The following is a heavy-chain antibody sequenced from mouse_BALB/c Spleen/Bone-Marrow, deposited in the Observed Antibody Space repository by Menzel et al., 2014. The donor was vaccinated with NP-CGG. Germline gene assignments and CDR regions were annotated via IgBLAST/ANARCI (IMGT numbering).Heavy chain of an antibody. CDR1: GFTFTDYY. Sequence: EVKLMESGGGLVQPGGSLILSCATSGFTFTDYYMSWVRQPPGKALEWLGFIRNKANGYTTEYSASVKGRFTISRDNSQSILYLQMNTLRAEDSATYYCARDIGRLLFDYWGQGTTLTVSS. D-gene: IGHD1-2*01. V-gene: IGHV7-3*02. CDR3: ARDIGRLLFDY. J-gene: IGHJ2*01. CDR2: IRNKANGYTT.